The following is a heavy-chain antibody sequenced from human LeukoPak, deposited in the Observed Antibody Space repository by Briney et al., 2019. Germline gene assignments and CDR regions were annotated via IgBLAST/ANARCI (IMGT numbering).Heavy chain of an antibody. D-gene: IGHD6-19*01. CDR2: INTSVST. CDR3: AREGGDPRWLDP. V-gene: IGHV4-4*07. Sequence: SETLSLTSTVSGGSISSYYWTWIRQSAGEGLEWIGRINTSVSTNYNPSLRSRVTMSVHTSKHQFSLNLTSVTAADTAVYSCAREGGDPRWLDPWGQGTLVTVSS. J-gene: IGHJ5*02. CDR1: GGSISSYY.